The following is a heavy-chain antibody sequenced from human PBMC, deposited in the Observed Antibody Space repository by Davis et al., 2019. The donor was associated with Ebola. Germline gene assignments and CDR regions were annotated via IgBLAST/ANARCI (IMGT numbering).Heavy chain of an antibody. Sequence: GESLKISCAASGFTFSSYAMHWVRQAPGKGLEYVSAISSNGGSTYYANSVKGRFTISRDNSKNTLYLQMGSLRAEDMAVYYCAKGWGSSGWYYFDYWGQGTLVTVSS. J-gene: IGHJ4*02. V-gene: IGHV3-64*01. D-gene: IGHD6-19*01. CDR3: AKGWGSSGWYYFDY. CDR1: GFTFSSYA. CDR2: ISSNGGST.